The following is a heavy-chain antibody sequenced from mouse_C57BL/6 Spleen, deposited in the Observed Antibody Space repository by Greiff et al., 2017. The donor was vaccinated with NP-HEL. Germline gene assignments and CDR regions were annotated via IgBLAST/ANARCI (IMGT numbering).Heavy chain of an antibody. Sequence: VKLVESGAELARPGASVKMSCKASGYTFTSYTMHWVKQRPGQGLEWIGYINPSSGYTKYNQKFKDKATLTADKSSSTAYMQLSSLTSEDSAVYYCASGGTRVYAMDYWGQGTSVTVSS. CDR1: GYTFTSYT. D-gene: IGHD3-3*01. CDR2: INPSSGYT. V-gene: IGHV1-4*01. J-gene: IGHJ4*01. CDR3: ASGGTRVYAMDY.